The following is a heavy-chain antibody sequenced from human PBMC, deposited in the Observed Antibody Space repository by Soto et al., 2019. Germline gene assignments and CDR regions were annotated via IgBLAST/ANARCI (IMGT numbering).Heavy chain of an antibody. CDR2: IYYSGST. J-gene: IGHJ5*02. D-gene: IGHD3-16*02. CDR3: ARSVSMITFGGVIVKSSGRGFDP. Sequence: QVQLQESGPGLVKPSQTLSLTCTVSGGSISSGGYYWSWIRQHPGKGLEWIGYIYYSGSTYYNPSLKSRVTISVDRSKSQFSRKLRSVTAADTAVYYCARSVSMITFGGVIVKSSGRGFDPWGQGTLVTVSS. V-gene: IGHV4-31*03. CDR1: GGSISSGGYY.